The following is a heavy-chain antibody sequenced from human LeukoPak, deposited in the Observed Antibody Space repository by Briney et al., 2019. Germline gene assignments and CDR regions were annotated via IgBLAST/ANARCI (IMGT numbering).Heavy chain of an antibody. V-gene: IGHV4-61*02. CDR1: GGSISSGSYY. D-gene: IGHD1-26*01. J-gene: IGHJ3*02. CDR3: ARGVGLRQGDI. CDR2: IYTSGST. Sequence: PSETLSLTCTVSGGSISSGSYYWSRIRQPAGKGLEWIGRIYTSGSTNYNPSLKSRVTISVDTSKNQFSLKLSSVTAADTAVYYCARGVGLRQGDIWGQGTMVTVSS.